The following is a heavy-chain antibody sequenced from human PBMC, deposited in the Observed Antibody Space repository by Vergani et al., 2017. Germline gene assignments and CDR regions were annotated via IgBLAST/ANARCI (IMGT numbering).Heavy chain of an antibody. V-gene: IGHV3-30*03. CDR2: ISYDGTQK. CDR3: ATKSCGTPGCQIGYFRE. D-gene: IGHD1-1*01. CDR1: GFTSSYYG. J-gene: IGHJ1*01. Sequence: QVHLVESGGGVVQPGRSLRLSCVVSGFTSSYYGMHWVRQAPGKGPEWVAVISYDGTQKYYADSVKCRFTISRDNSKSTLYLQMNSLRTEDTAVYYCATKSCGTPGCQIGYFREWGQGTLVTVSS.